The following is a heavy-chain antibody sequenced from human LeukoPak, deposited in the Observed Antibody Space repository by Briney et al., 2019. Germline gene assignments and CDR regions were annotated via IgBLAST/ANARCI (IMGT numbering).Heavy chain of an antibody. V-gene: IGHV1-69*13. J-gene: IGHJ4*02. CDR1: GGTFSSYA. Sequence: GASVKVSCKASGGTFSSYAISWVRQAPGQGLEWMGGIILIFGTANYAQKFQGRVTITADESTSTAYMELSSLRSEDTAVYYCASSGATGPFDYWGQGTLVTVSS. CDR2: IILIFGTA. CDR3: ASSGATGPFDY. D-gene: IGHD2-15*01.